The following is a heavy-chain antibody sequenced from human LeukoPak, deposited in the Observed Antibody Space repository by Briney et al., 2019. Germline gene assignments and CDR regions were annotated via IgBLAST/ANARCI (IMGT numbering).Heavy chain of an antibody. J-gene: IGHJ5*02. CDR1: GGSISSYY. V-gene: IGHV4-59*08. D-gene: IGHD3-10*01. CDR3: ARLVKTFDP. Sequence: SETLSLTCTVSGGSISSYYWSWIRQPPGKGLEWIGYIYYSGSTNYNPTLKSRVTISVDTSKNQFSLKLSSVTAADTAVYYCARLVKTFDPWGQGTLVTVSS. CDR2: IYYSGST.